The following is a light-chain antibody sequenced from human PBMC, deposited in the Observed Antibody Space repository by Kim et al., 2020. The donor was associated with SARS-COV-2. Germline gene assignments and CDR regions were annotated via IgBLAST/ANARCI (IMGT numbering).Light chain of an antibody. CDR1: INDIGAHNY. CDR3: SSYTGDSTLRM. J-gene: IGLJ1*01. V-gene: IGLV2-14*03. Sequence: QSALAQPASVSASPGQSITIPCTGTINDIGAHNYVSWYQQHAGSAPKLMIFDVIRRPSAVSNRFSGSKSGTTASLTISGLQAEDEGDYYCSSYTGDSTLRMFGTGTKVTVL. CDR2: DVI.